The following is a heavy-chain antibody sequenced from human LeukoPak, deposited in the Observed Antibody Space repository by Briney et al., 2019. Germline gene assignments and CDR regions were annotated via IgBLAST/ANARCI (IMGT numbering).Heavy chain of an antibody. V-gene: IGHV3-7*01. D-gene: IGHD3-10*01. CDR2: INQDGTEK. CDR1: GFPFSTYW. CDR3: AKVAKYYYGPETYYFFEQ. J-gene: IGHJ4*02. Sequence: GESLRLSCAASGFPFSTYWMSWVRQAPGKGLEWVANINQDGTEKYYVDSVKGRFTISRDYAKNSLYLQMNSLRVEDTAVYYCAKVAKYYYGPETYYFFEQWGQGTPVTASS.